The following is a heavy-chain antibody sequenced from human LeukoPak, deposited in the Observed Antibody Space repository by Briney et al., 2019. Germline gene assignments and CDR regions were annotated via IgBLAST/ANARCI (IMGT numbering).Heavy chain of an antibody. J-gene: IGHJ4*02. Sequence: ASVKVSCKASGYTFTSYDINWVRQATGQGLEWMGWMNPNSGNTGYAQKFQGRATMTRNTSISTAYMELSSLRSEDTAVYYCARGNILTGYYNPTRTDYWGQGTLVTVSS. CDR1: GYTFTSYD. CDR3: ARGNILTGYYNPTRTDY. V-gene: IGHV1-8*01. CDR2: MNPNSGNT. D-gene: IGHD3-9*01.